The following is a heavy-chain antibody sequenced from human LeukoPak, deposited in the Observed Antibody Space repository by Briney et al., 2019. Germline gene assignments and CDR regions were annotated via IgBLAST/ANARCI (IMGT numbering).Heavy chain of an antibody. CDR3: AKVSSTYCSGGSCYPFDY. CDR2: ISGSGGST. J-gene: IGHJ4*02. Sequence: GGSLRLSCAASGFTFSSYAMSWVRQAPGRGLEWVSAISGSGGSTYYADSVKGRFTISRDNSKNTLYLQMNSLRAEDTAVYYCAKVSSTYCSGGSCYPFDYWGQGTLVTVSS. D-gene: IGHD2-15*01. V-gene: IGHV3-23*01. CDR1: GFTFSSYA.